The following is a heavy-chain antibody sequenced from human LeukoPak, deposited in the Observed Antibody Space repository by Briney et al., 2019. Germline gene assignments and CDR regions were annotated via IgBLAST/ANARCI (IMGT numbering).Heavy chain of an antibody. J-gene: IGHJ4*02. CDR3: AKWGDYDILTGYYDSDY. Sequence: PGGSLRLSCAASGFTFSNYAMSWVRHAPGKGLEWVSAIVASGSNTYYADSVKGRFTISRDNPKNTLYLQMNSLRAEDTAVYYCAKWGDYDILTGYYDSDYWGQGTLVTVSS. CDR2: IVASGSNT. CDR1: GFTFSNYA. D-gene: IGHD3-9*01. V-gene: IGHV3-23*01.